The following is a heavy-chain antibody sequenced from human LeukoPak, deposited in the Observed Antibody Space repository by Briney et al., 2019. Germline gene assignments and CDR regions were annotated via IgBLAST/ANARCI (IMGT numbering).Heavy chain of an antibody. D-gene: IGHD3-22*01. CDR2: TYTGGNS. CDR1: GFTVSSIH. V-gene: IGHV3-53*01. Sequence: GGSLRLSCAASGFTVSSIHMVWIRQAPGKGLEWVSVTYTGGNSYYADSVKGRFIISRDISKNTLYLQMNSLRAEDSALYYCARGGRGSAAVVAPRSFDIWGQGTMVTVSS. CDR3: ARGGRGSAAVVAPRSFDI. J-gene: IGHJ3*02.